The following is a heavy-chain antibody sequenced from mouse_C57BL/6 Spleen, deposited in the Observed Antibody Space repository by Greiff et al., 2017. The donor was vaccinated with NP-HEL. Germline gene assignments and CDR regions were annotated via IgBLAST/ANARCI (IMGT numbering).Heavy chain of an antibody. CDR2: IYPGDGDT. CDR1: GYAFSSSW. CDR3: ARRGSYGSSGDFDY. V-gene: IGHV1-82*01. J-gene: IGHJ2*01. Sequence: VQLQQSGPELVKPGASVQISCKASGYAFSSSWMNWVKQRPGKGLEWIGRIYPGDGDTNYNGKFKGKATLTADKSSSTAYMQLSSLTSEDSAVYFCARRGSYGSSGDFDYWGQGTTLTVSS. D-gene: IGHD1-1*01.